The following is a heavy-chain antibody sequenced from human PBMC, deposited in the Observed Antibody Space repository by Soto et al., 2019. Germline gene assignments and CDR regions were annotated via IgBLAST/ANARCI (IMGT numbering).Heavy chain of an antibody. J-gene: IGHJ6*02. CDR2: IDQTGRT. D-gene: IGHD3-10*01. CDR1: GESFSDYF. CDR3: ARGVGSGRDYGLDV. Sequence: QVQLQQWGAGLLKPSETLSLTCAVSGESFSDYFWSWIRQPPGKGLEWIGEIDQTGRTNYNPSLKSRVIMSVDTSKNQFSLNLSSVTVADTAMYYCARGVGSGRDYGLDVWGQGTTVTVS. V-gene: IGHV4-34*01.